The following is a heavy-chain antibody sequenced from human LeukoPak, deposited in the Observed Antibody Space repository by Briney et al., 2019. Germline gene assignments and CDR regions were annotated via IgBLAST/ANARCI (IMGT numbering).Heavy chain of an antibody. CDR3: GRENSIGVATILRDYFDY. CDR1: GGSISSTNYY. V-gene: IGHV4-39*07. Sequence: SETLSLTCTVSGGSISSTNYYWGWIRQPPGKGLEWIGSVYYSGRTYYNPSLTSRVTISLDTSKTHFSLSWSSVTAADTAVYYCGRENSIGVATILRDYFDYWGQGTLVTVSP. J-gene: IGHJ4*02. CDR2: VYYSGRT. D-gene: IGHD5-24*01.